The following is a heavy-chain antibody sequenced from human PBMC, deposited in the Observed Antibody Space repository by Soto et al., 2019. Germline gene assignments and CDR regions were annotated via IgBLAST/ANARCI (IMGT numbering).Heavy chain of an antibody. CDR2: INHSGST. Sequence: PETLSLTCAVYGGSFSAYYWSWIRQPPGKVLEWSGEINHSGSTYYNPSLKSLVTISVDTSKNQFSLKLSSVTAADTAVYYCARNFVTMVRGVIIKDYYGMDVWGQGTTVTVSS. D-gene: IGHD3-10*01. CDR1: GGSFSAYY. CDR3: ARNFVTMVRGVIIKDYYGMDV. V-gene: IGHV4-34*01. J-gene: IGHJ6*02.